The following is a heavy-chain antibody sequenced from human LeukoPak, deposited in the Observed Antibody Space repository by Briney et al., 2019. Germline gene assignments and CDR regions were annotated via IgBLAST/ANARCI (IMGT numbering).Heavy chain of an antibody. D-gene: IGHD7-27*01. CDR1: GGSISSYY. CDR3: ARVNWEIYYYYMDV. J-gene: IGHJ6*03. Sequence: PSETLSLTCTVSGGSISSYYWSWIRQPPGKGLEWIGYIYYSGSTNYNPSLKSRVTISVDTSKNQFSLKLSSVTAADTAVYYCARVNWEIYYYYMDVWGKGTTVTISS. V-gene: IGHV4-59*01. CDR2: IYYSGST.